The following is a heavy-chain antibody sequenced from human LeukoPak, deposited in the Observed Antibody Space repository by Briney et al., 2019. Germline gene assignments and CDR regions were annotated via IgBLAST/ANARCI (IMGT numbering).Heavy chain of an antibody. CDR3: ARLGSSWPNWFDP. D-gene: IGHD6-13*01. CDR2: ITFSGRTI. CDR1: GFSFSDDH. Sequence: GGSLRLSCAASGFSFSDDHMIWIRQPPGKGLEWVSYITFSGRTIHYADSVKGRFTISRDNARSSLYLQMNSLRAEDTAVYYCARLGSSWPNWFDPWGQGTLVTVSS. V-gene: IGHV3-11*01. J-gene: IGHJ5*02.